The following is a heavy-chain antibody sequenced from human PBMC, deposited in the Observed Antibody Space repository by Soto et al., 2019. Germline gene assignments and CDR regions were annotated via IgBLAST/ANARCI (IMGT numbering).Heavy chain of an antibody. CDR1: GFTFGDYA. Sequence: GGSLRLSCTASGFTFGDYAMSWFRQAPGKGLEWVGFIRSKAYGGTTEYAASVKGRFTISRDDSKSIAYLQMNSLKTEDTAVYYCTLYSGWAPRNWFDPWGQGTLVTVSS. CDR3: TLYSGWAPRNWFDP. V-gene: IGHV3-49*03. CDR2: IRSKAYGGTT. J-gene: IGHJ5*02. D-gene: IGHD6-19*01.